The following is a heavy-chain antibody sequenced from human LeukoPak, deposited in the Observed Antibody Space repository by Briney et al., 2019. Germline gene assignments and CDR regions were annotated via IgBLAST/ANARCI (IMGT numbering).Heavy chain of an antibody. Sequence: SETLSLTCSVSGGSINNYYWSWVRQPPGKGLEWIAYIYYSGSTNYNPSLKSRVTISVDTSKNQFSLMLSSVTAADTAVYYCARHNARLRGWIGEVDFWGQGALVTVSS. CDR3: ARHNARLRGWIGEVDF. J-gene: IGHJ4*02. V-gene: IGHV4-59*08. CDR1: GGSINNYY. CDR2: IYYSGST. D-gene: IGHD3-10*01.